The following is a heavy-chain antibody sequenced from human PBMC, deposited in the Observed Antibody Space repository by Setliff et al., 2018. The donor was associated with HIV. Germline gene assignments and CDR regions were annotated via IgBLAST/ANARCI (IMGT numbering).Heavy chain of an antibody. D-gene: IGHD3-16*01. CDR1: GYRFTTYN. Sequence: ASVKVSCKASGYRFTTYNIHWVRQGPGQGLEWMGMINTSGGSPNYAQKFQGRVTMTMNTSTKTVYVEVTSLTSADTAVYWCARDGPYVAVLIRAFDIWGQGTMVTVSS. CDR3: ARDGPYVAVLIRAFDI. CDR2: INTSGGSP. V-gene: IGHV1-46*01. J-gene: IGHJ3*02.